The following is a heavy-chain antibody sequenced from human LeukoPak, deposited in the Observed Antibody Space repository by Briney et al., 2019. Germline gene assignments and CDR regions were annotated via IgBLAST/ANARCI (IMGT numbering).Heavy chain of an antibody. J-gene: IGHJ5*02. Sequence: AASVKVSCKASGYTFTGYYMHWVRQAPGQGLEWMGWINPNSGGTNYAQKFQGRVTMTRDTSISTAYMELSRLRSDDTAVCYCARDWRGTSNWFDPWGQGTLVTVSS. CDR2: INPNSGGT. CDR3: ARDWRGTSNWFDP. D-gene: IGHD3-3*01. V-gene: IGHV1-2*02. CDR1: GYTFTGYY.